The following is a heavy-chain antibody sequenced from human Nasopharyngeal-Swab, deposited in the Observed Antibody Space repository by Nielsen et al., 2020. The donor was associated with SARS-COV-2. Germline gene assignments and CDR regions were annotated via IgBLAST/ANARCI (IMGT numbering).Heavy chain of an antibody. CDR3: AKAPYLRGLDV. J-gene: IGHJ6*02. CDR2: ISYDGSNK. CDR1: GFTFRSYA. D-gene: IGHD2-21*01. V-gene: IGHV3-30*04. Sequence: GGSLRLSCASSGFTFRSYAMYWVRQAPGKGLEWVAVISYDGSNKYYADSVKGRFTISRDNSKNTLYLQTNSLRVEDTAVYYCAKAPYLRGLDVWGQGTTVTVSS.